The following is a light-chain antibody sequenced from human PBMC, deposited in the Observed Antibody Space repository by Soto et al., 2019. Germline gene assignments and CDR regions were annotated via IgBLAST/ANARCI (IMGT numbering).Light chain of an antibody. CDR2: EVT. V-gene: IGLV2-14*01. J-gene: IGLJ1*01. CDR1: SSGIGIYKY. CDR3: SSYTNSRTRV. Sequence: QSALTQPASVSGSPGQSIAISCTGSSSGIGIYKYVSWYQQHPGKVPKLIIYEVTNRPSGVSNRFSGSKSGNTASLTISGLQAEDEADYYCSSYTNSRTRVFGTGTK.